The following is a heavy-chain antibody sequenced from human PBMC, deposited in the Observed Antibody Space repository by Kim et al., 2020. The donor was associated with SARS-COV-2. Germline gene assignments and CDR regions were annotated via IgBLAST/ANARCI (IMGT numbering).Heavy chain of an antibody. V-gene: IGHV1-2*02. D-gene: IGHD3-10*01. CDR3: AREFSGAFDI. J-gene: IGHJ3*02. Sequence: NYAQNFQDRVTMTRDTSISTAYMELSSLTSDDTAMYYCAREFSGAFDIWGQGTMVTVSS.